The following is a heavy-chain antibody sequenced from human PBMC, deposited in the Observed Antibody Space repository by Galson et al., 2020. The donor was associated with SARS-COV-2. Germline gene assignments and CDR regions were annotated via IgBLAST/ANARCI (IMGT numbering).Heavy chain of an antibody. Sequence: ASVKVSCKVSGYTLTELSMHWVRQAPGKGLEWMGGFDPEDGETIYAQKFQGRVTMTEDTSTDTAYMELSSLRSEDTAVYYCATFYAYYGSGSPFDYWGQGTLVTVSS. CDR1: GYTLTELS. V-gene: IGHV1-24*01. CDR3: ATFYAYYGSGSPFDY. D-gene: IGHD3-10*01. CDR2: FDPEDGET. J-gene: IGHJ4*02.